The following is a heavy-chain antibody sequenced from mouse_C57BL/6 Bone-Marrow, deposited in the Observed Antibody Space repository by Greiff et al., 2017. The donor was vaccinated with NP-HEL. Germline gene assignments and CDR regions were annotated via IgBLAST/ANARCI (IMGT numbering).Heavy chain of an antibody. CDR3: ARWGGDERGLDY. D-gene: IGHD3-3*01. CDR2: IYPGSGST. CDR1: GYTFTSYW. J-gene: IGHJ2*01. V-gene: IGHV1-55*01. Sequence: QVQLQQPGAELVKPGASVKMSCKASGYTFTSYWITWVKQRPGQGLEWIGDIYPGSGSTNYNEKFKSKATLTVDTSSSTAYMQLSSLTSEDSAVYYWARWGGDERGLDYWGQGTTLTVSS.